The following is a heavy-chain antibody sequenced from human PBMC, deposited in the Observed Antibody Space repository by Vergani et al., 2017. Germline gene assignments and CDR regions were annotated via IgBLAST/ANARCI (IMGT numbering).Heavy chain of an antibody. J-gene: IGHJ6*02. CDR3: AKDLRGPSTGKDV. CDR1: GFTFSSYG. D-gene: IGHD4-17*01. CDR2: ISYDGSNK. V-gene: IGHV3-30*18. Sequence: VQLVESGGGLVKPGWSLRLSCAASGFTFSSYGMHWVRQAPGKGLEWVAVISYDGSNKYYADSVKGRFTISRDNSKNTLYLQMNSLRAEDTAVYYCAKDLRGPSTGKDVWGQGTTVTVSS.